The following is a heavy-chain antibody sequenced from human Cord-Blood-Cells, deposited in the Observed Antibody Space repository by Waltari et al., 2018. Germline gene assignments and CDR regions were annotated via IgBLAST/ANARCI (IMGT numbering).Heavy chain of an antibody. CDR1: GGSLSGYY. CDR2: INHSGST. J-gene: IGHJ6*02. D-gene: IGHD6-13*01. CDR3: ARVSSSWYGMDV. V-gene: IGHV4-34*01. Sequence: QVQLQQWGAGLLTPSETLSLTCAVYGGSLSGYYWSWIRQPPGKGLQWIGEINHSGSTNYNPSLKSRVTISVDTSKNQFSLKLSSVTAADTAVYYCARVSSSWYGMDVWGQGTTVTVSS.